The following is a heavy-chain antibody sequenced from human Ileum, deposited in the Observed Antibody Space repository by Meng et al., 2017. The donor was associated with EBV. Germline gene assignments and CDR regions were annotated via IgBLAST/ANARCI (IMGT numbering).Heavy chain of an antibody. J-gene: IGHJ4*02. Sequence: QVQLQESGPGLVKPSGXLSLTCAAXGGSISSSNWWSWVRQAPGKGLEWIGEIHHTESTNYNPSLKSRVTISVDKSKNQFSLKLSSVTAADTAVYYCARESYSDSSGYYSLDYWGQGSLVTVSS. CDR1: GGSISSSNW. V-gene: IGHV4-4*02. CDR2: IHHTEST. CDR3: ARESYSDSSGYYSLDY. D-gene: IGHD3-22*01.